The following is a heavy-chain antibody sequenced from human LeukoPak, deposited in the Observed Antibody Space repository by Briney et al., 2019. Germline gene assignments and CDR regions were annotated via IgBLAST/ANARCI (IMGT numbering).Heavy chain of an antibody. V-gene: IGHV2-70*11. CDR2: IDWDGDK. J-gene: IGHJ4*02. Sequence: SGPTLVNPTQTLTLTCTFSGFSLSTSGMCVSWIRQPPRKALEWLARIDWDGDKHYSTSLRTRLTISKDTSKNQVVLTMTNVDPVDTATYYCARMWYSSSTFDYWGQGTLVTVSS. CDR3: ARMWYSSSTFDY. CDR1: GFSLSTSGMC. D-gene: IGHD6-6*01.